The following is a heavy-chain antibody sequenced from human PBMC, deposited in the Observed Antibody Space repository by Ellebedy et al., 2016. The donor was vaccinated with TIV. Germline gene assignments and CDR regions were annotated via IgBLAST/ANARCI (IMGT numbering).Heavy chain of an antibody. D-gene: IGHD4-17*01. CDR3: AIDRAATVTTLFLDY. J-gene: IGHJ4*02. Sequence: GESLKISCAASGFTFSSYGMHWVRQATGKGLEWVAVIWYDGSNKYYADSVKGRFTISRDNSKNTLYLQMNSLRAEDTAVYYCAIDRAATVTTLFLDYWGQGTLVTVSS. CDR1: GFTFSSYG. CDR2: IWYDGSNK. V-gene: IGHV3-33*01.